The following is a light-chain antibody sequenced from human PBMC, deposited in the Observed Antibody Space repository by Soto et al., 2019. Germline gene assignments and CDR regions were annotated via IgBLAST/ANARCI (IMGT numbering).Light chain of an antibody. CDR2: GAS. CDR3: QHDNKWTWR. V-gene: IGKV3-15*01. CDR1: QSVSSN. Sequence: EVAMKKSQDNLSLSPVETAPLYLRASQSVSSNLAWYQQKPGQAPRLLIYGASTRATGIPARFSGSGSGTEFTLTISSLQSEDFAVYYCQHDNKWTWRFGQGTKVDIK. J-gene: IGKJ1*01.